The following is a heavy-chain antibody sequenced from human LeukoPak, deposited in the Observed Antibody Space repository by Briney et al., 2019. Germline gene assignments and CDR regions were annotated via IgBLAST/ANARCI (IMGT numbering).Heavy chain of an antibody. D-gene: IGHD2-15*01. Sequence: GGSLRLSCAASGFTFSSYAMSWVRQAPGKGLEWVSAISGSGGSTYYADSVKGRFTISRDNSKNTLYLQMNSLRAEDTVVYYCAPRAIVVVVAATSAAYYYYYMDVWGKGTTVTVSS. J-gene: IGHJ6*03. CDR1: GFTFSSYA. CDR3: APRAIVVVVAATSAAYYYYYMDV. V-gene: IGHV3-23*01. CDR2: ISGSGGST.